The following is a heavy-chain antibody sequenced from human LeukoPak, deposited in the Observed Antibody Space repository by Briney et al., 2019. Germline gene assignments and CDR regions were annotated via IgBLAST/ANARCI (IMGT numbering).Heavy chain of an antibody. CDR2: INPNSGDT. D-gene: IGHD4-17*01. CDR1: GYTFTGYY. J-gene: IGHJ4*02. V-gene: IGHV1-2*02. CDR3: ARGVALEYGEYSPFDY. Sequence: ASVKVSCKASGYTFTGYYMHWVRQAPGQGLEWMGWINPNSGDTNYAQKFQGRVTMATDTSISTAYMEVSRLRSDDTAVYYCARGVALEYGEYSPFDYWGQGTLVTVSS.